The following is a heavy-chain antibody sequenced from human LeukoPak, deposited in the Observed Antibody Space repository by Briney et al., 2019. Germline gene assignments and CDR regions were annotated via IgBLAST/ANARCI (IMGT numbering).Heavy chain of an antibody. V-gene: IGHV4-39*02. Sequence: PSETLSLTCTVAGDSISSSSCYWGWIRQSPGEGLEWIGSIYYNGKTYSNPSLKSRVSISVDTSKNHFSLKLSSVTAADTAVYYCARTPTTVIPSLYYFDYWGQGTLVTVSS. CDR3: ARTPTTVIPSLYYFDY. D-gene: IGHD4-17*01. CDR1: GDSISSSSCY. CDR2: IYYNGKT. J-gene: IGHJ4*02.